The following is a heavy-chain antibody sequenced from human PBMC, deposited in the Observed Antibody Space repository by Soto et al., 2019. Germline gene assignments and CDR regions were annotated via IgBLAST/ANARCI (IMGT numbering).Heavy chain of an antibody. Sequence: QITLKESGPTLVNPTQTLTLTCTFSGFSLSPSGVAVGWIRQPPGKALEWLALIYWNGIELYSPSLKSRLTITKDTSKNQVVLTMTNMDPVDTATYFCAHGDPLDFHYWGQGTLVTVSP. V-gene: IGHV2-5*01. CDR1: GFSLSPSGVA. CDR2: IYWNGIE. D-gene: IGHD3-10*01. CDR3: AHGDPLDFHY. J-gene: IGHJ4*02.